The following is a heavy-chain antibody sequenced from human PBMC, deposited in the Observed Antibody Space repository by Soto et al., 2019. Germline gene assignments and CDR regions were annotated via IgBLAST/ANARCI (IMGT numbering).Heavy chain of an antibody. D-gene: IGHD3-9*01. Sequence: GSLILSFFGSCFNLSHPWMTWVRQAAGKGLEWVGRIKSKTDGGTADYAAPVKGRATISRDDSKNTVYLQMNSLKTEDTAVYYCTTGIYYDILTGYHNVAYWGQGALVTVSS. CDR2: IKSKTDGGTA. CDR3: TTGIYYDILTGYHNVAY. V-gene: IGHV3-15*01. CDR1: CFNLSHPW. J-gene: IGHJ4*02.